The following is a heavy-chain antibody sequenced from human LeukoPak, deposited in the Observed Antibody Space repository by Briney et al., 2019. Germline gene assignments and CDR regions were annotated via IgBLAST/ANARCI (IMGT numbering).Heavy chain of an antibody. V-gene: IGHV4-59*01. CDR2: IYHSGST. J-gene: IGHJ4*02. CDR3: ARGGGYASPIGY. CDR1: GGSTSTYY. D-gene: IGHD5-12*01. Sequence: SETLSLTCTLSGGSTSTYYWSWIRQPPGKGLEWIGYIYHSGSTNYNPSLKSRVTISVDTTKNHFSLKLSSVTAADTAVYYCARGGGYASPIGYWGQGALVTVSS.